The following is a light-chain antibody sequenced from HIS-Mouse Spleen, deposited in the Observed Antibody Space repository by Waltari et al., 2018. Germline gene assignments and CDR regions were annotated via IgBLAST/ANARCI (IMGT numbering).Light chain of an antibody. CDR2: DVS. Sequence: QSALTQPASVSGSPGQPITISCTGTSRDVGCFNFFSWYQQHQGKAPKLMIYDVSNRPSGVSNRFSGSKSGNTASLTISGLQAEDEADYYCSSYTSSSFNVVFGGGTKLTVL. J-gene: IGLJ2*01. CDR1: SRDVGCFNF. V-gene: IGLV2-14*03. CDR3: SSYTSSSFNVV.